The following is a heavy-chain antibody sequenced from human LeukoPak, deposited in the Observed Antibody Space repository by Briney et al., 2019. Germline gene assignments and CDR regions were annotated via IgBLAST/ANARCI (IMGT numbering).Heavy chain of an antibody. D-gene: IGHD2/OR15-2a*01. V-gene: IGHV4-4*09. CDR3: ARGARIFDS. CDR2: IYISGDT. CDR1: GGSISSSY. Sequence: SETLSLTCTVSGGSISSSYWNWIRQAPGKGLECIGYIYISGDTNSNPSLKSRGTLSLDTSKNQYSLRLTSVTAAHTAVYYCARGARIFDSWGPGTLVTVSS. J-gene: IGHJ4*02.